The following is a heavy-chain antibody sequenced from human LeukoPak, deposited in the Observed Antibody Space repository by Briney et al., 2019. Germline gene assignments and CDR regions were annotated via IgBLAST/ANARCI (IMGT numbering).Heavy chain of an antibody. CDR1: GFTFSSYG. CDR3: ASPYDPRSY. V-gene: IGHV3-30*03. CDR2: ISYDGSNK. Sequence: GGSLRLSCAASGFTFSSYGMHWVRQAPGKGLEWVAVISYDGSNKYYADSVKGRFTISRDNAKNSLYLQMNSLRAEDTAVYYCASPYDPRSYWGQGTLVTVSS. D-gene: IGHD3-22*01. J-gene: IGHJ4*02.